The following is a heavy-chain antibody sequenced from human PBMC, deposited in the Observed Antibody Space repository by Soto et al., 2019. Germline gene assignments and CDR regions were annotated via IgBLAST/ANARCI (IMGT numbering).Heavy chain of an antibody. J-gene: IGHJ6*03. CDR1: GFTVSSNY. Sequence: GGSLRLSCAASGFTVSSNYMSWVRQAPGKGLEWVSVIYSGGSTYYADSVKGRFTISRDNSKNTLYLQMNSLRAEDTAVYYCARDRYATVTTFRHKRDVVYMDVWGKGTTVTVSS. D-gene: IGHD4-4*01. CDR3: ARDRYATVTTFRHKRDVVYMDV. CDR2: IYSGGST. V-gene: IGHV3-66*01.